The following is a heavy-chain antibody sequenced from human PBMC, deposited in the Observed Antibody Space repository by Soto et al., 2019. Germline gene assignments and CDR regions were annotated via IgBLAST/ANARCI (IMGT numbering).Heavy chain of an antibody. D-gene: IGHD3-3*01. CDR1: GFTFSSDG. Sequence: LRLSCAASGFTFSSDGMHWVLQAPGKGLEWVAVISYDGSNKYYADSVKGRFTISRDNSKNTLYLQMNSLRAEDTAVYYCANTSILEWSSMDVWGQGTTVTVSS. CDR2: ISYDGSNK. J-gene: IGHJ6*02. CDR3: ANTSILEWSSMDV. V-gene: IGHV3-30*18.